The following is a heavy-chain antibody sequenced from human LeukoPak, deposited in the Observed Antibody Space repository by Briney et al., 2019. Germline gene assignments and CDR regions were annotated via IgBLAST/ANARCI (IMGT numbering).Heavy chain of an antibody. CDR3: ASGSAAGGYYYYMDV. CDR2: MNPNSGNT. J-gene: IGHJ6*03. V-gene: IGHV1-8*01. Sequence: ASVKVSCKASGYTFTSYDINWVRQATGQGLEWMGWMNPNSGNTGYAQKFQGRVTMTRNTSISTAYMELSSLRSEDTAVYYCASGSAAGGYYYYMDVWGKGTTVTVSS. D-gene: IGHD6-13*01. CDR1: GYTFTSYD.